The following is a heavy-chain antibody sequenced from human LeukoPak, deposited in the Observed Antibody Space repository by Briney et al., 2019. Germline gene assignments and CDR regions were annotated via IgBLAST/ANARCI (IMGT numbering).Heavy chain of an antibody. CDR3: ARHMSVSYDAFDL. Sequence: SETLSLTCTVSGGSMRSYYWSWIRQPPGKGLEWIAYVYYTGRTLYNPSLESRVTISVDTSKTPFSLTVTSVTAADTAVYYCARHMSVSYDAFDLWGRGTTVTVSS. CDR1: GGSMRSYY. CDR2: VYYTGRT. V-gene: IGHV4-59*08. J-gene: IGHJ3*01. D-gene: IGHD3-10*01.